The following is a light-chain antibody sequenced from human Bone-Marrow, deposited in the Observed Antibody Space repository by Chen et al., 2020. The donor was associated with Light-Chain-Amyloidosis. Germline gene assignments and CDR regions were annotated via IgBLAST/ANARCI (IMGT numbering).Light chain of an antibody. CDR3: QSADSSGTYEVI. Sequence: SYELPQPPSLSVSPGQPARITCTGDDLPTKYAYWYQQKPGQAPVLVIHRDTDRPSGISERFSGSSSGTTATLTISGVQAEDEADYHCQSADSSGTYEVIFGGGTKLTVL. J-gene: IGLJ2*01. CDR2: RDT. CDR1: DLPTKY. V-gene: IGLV3-25*03.